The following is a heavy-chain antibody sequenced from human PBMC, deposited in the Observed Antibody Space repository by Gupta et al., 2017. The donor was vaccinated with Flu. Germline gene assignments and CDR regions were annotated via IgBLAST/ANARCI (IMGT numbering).Heavy chain of an antibody. CDR1: GFTFSSYA. CDR2: ISGSGGST. D-gene: IGHD6-19*01. J-gene: IGHJ4*02. V-gene: IGHV3-23*01. CDR3: AKGIPIAVAGTLFDY. Sequence: EVQLLESGGGLVQPGGSLRLSCAASGFTFSSYAMSWVRQAPGKGLEWVSAISGSGGSTYYADSAKGRFTISRDNPKNTLYLQMNSLRAEDTAVYYCAKGIPIAVAGTLFDYWGQGTLVTVSS.